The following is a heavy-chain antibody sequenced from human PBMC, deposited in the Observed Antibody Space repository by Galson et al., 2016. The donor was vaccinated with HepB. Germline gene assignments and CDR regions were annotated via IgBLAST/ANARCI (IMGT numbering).Heavy chain of an antibody. CDR1: GYTFTTYA. CDR2: INAANGDT. D-gene: IGHD5-12*01. Sequence: SVKVSCKASGYTFTTYAMYWVRQAPGQRLEWMGWINAANGDTKYSQKLQGRGTITWDTSANTAYMELSSLRSEDTAVYYCARGHIVATVDYYYYGLDVWGQGTTVAVSS. CDR3: ARGHIVATVDYYYYGLDV. J-gene: IGHJ6*02. V-gene: IGHV1-3*01.